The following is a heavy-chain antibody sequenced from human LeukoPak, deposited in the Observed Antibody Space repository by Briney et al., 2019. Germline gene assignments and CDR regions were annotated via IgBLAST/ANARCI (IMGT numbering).Heavy chain of an antibody. CDR1: GYTFTSYA. CDR2: INTNTGTP. V-gene: IGHV7-4-1*02. Sequence: ASVKVSCKASGYTFTSYAMNWVRQAPGQGLEWMGWINTNTGTPTYAQGFTGRFVFSLDTSVSTAYLQISSLKAEDTAVYYCARSAQYSSSSWGRGAAAGSEFDYWGQGTLVTVSS. CDR3: ARSAQYSSSSWGRGAAAGSEFDY. J-gene: IGHJ4*02. D-gene: IGHD6-6*01.